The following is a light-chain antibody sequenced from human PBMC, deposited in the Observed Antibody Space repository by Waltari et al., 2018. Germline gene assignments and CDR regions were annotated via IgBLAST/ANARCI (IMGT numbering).Light chain of an antibody. Sequence: DIQMTQSPSTLSASVGDRVTITCRASQSVSRWLAWHQQKPGKAPKLLIYQASTLESGVPSRFSGSSSGTQFTLTISSLQPDDFATYYCQQFNSNSWTFGQGTKVEIQ. J-gene: IGKJ1*01. CDR3: QQFNSNSWT. CDR1: QSVSRW. V-gene: IGKV1-5*03. CDR2: QAS.